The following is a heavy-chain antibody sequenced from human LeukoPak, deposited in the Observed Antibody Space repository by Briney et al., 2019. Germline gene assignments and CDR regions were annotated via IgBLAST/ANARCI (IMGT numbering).Heavy chain of an antibody. Sequence: GGSLRLSCAASGFTFSTYWMHWVRQAPGKGLVWVSRINADGSTTTYADSVKGRFTISRDNAKNTLYLQMNSLRGEDTAVYYCARTFGNNCGDYWGHGTLVTVSS. CDR3: ARTFGNNCGDY. V-gene: IGHV3-74*01. J-gene: IGHJ4*01. CDR2: INADGSTT. D-gene: IGHD1-1*01. CDR1: GFTFSTYW.